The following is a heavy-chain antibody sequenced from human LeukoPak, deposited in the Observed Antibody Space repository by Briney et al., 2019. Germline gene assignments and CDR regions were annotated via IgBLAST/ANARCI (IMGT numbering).Heavy chain of an antibody. CDR2: INHSGST. CDR3: ARGLDWFDP. Sequence: SETLSLTCAVYGGSFSGYYWSWIRQPPGKGLEWIGEINHSGSTNYNPSLKSRVTISVDSSKNQFSLKLSSVTAADTAVYYCARGLDWFDPWGQGTLVTVSS. CDR1: GGSFSGYY. J-gene: IGHJ5*02. V-gene: IGHV4-34*01.